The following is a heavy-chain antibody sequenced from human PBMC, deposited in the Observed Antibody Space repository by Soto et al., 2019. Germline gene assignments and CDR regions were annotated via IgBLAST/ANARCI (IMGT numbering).Heavy chain of an antibody. CDR1: GYSFTSYW. CDR2: IDPSDSYT. CDR3: ARLLDGGIAAAGSGDYYYGMDV. J-gene: IGHJ6*02. D-gene: IGHD6-13*01. V-gene: IGHV5-10-1*01. Sequence: GESLKISCKGSGYSFTSYWISWVRQMPGKGLEWMGRIDPSDSYTNYSPSFQGHVTISADKSISTAYLQWSSLKASDTAMYYCARLLDGGIAAAGSGDYYYGMDVWGQGTTVTVSS.